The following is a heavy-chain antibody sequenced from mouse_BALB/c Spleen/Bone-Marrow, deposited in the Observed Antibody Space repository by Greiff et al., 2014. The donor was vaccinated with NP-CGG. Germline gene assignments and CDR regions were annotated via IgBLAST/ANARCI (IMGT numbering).Heavy chain of an antibody. CDR2: LNPYNGGT. V-gene: IGHV1S30*01. Sequence: EVHLVESGPELVKPGPSVKISCKASGYSFTGYYMHWVKQSHGKSLEWIGKLNPYNGGTSYNQKFKGKATLTVDTSSSTAFMELHSLTSEDSLVYYCARQLYGNYAYWGLGTLVTVSA. J-gene: IGHJ3*01. D-gene: IGHD2-10*02. CDR1: GYSFTGYY. CDR3: ARQLYGNYAY.